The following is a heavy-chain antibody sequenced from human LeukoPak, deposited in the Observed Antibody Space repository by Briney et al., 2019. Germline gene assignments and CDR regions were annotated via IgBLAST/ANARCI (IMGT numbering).Heavy chain of an antibody. CDR1: GFTFSNFW. V-gene: IGHV3-7*04. CDR3: ARDVWAFDF. J-gene: IGHJ3*01. Sequence: TGGSLRLSCAASGFTFSNFWMNWVRQAPGKGLEWVANIRQDGSEKYYVDSVKGRFTISRDNAKNSLYLQVNSLRAEDTAVYYCARDVWAFDFWGQGTMVTVSS. CDR2: IRQDGSEK. D-gene: IGHD2-8*01.